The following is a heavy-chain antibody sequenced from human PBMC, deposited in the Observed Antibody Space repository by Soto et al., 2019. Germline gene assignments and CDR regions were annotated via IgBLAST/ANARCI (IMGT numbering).Heavy chain of an antibody. D-gene: IGHD2-8*01. Sequence: GGSLRLSCVASGLTFSNAWLNWVRQAPGKGLEWVGRIKRITDGGTTEYAASVRGRFSISRDDSKNTLYLQMNSLKIEDTGVYYCTTDAEWGIWGQGTMVTVSS. J-gene: IGHJ3*02. CDR1: GLTFSNAW. V-gene: IGHV3-15*07. CDR2: IKRITDGGTT. CDR3: TTDAEWGI.